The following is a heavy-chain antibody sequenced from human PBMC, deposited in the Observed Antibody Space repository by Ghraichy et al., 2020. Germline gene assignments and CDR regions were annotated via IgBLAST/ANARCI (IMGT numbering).Heavy chain of an antibody. CDR2: ISGSGGTI. CDR1: GFTLSSYA. Sequence: GGSLRLSCAASGFTLSSYAMSWVRQAPGKGLEWVSVISGSGGTIYYADSVKGRFIISRDNSKNTLYLQMNSLRAEDTAIYYCAKGSMGPWLFYDYWGQGTLVTVSP. V-gene: IGHV3-23*01. CDR3: AKGSMGPWLFYDY. J-gene: IGHJ4*02. D-gene: IGHD3-3*01.